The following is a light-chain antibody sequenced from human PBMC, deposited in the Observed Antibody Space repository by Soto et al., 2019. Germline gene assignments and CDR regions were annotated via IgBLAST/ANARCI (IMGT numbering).Light chain of an antibody. V-gene: IGKV1-5*01. Sequence: DIQMTQSPSTLSASVGDRVTITCRASQYISSWLAWYQQRLGKAPKLLIYDASNVESGVPSRFSGSRSGTEFTLTISSLQPEDFATYYCQQYNTHLYSFGQGTKLEIK. CDR3: QQYNTHLYS. J-gene: IGKJ2*03. CDR1: QYISSW. CDR2: DAS.